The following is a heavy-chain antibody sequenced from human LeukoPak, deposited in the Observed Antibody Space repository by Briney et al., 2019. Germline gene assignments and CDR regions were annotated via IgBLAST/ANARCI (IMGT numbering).Heavy chain of an antibody. Sequence: SETLSLTCTVSGYSISSGYYWGWIRQPPGKGLEWIGSIYHSGRTFYNPSLKSRVTISVDTSKNQFSLKLSSVTAADTAVYYCARKSGDYYYYYYMDVWGKGTTVTVSS. J-gene: IGHJ6*03. CDR1: GYSISSGYY. CDR2: IYHSGRT. V-gene: IGHV4-38-2*02. D-gene: IGHD2-15*01. CDR3: ARKSGDYYYYYYMDV.